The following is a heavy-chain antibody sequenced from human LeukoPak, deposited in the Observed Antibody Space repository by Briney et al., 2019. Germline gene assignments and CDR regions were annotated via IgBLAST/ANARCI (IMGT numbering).Heavy chain of an antibody. D-gene: IGHD1-26*01. CDR2: IYSGGTT. CDR3: ARLGAHYLWNLDL. V-gene: IGHV3-53*01. Sequence: PGGSLRLSCAASGFSVSTKYMNWVRQAPGKGLEWVSIIYSGGTTYYGESVEGRFTISRDTSKNTVFLQMNSLRVEDTAVYYCARLGAHYLWNLDLWGSGTLVTVSS. J-gene: IGHJ2*01. CDR1: GFSVSTKY.